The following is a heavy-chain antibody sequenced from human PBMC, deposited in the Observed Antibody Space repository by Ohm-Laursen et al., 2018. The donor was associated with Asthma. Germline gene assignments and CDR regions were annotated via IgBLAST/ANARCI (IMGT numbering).Heavy chain of an antibody. D-gene: IGHD4-17*01. CDR2: ISGSGGTT. J-gene: IGHJ4*02. CDR1: GFIVSTKF. V-gene: IGHV3-23*01. Sequence: GSLRLSCSASGFIVSTKFMNWVRQAPGQGLEWVSVISGSGGTTYYADSVEGRFTISRDNSKNTMYLQMNSLRAEDTAVYYCAKDLGTVTKGYFDYWGQGTLVTVSS. CDR3: AKDLGTVTKGYFDY.